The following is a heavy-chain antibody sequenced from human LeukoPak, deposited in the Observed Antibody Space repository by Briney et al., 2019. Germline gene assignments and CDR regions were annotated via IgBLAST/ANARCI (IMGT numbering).Heavy chain of an antibody. Sequence: PSETLSLTCTVSGGSISSSSYYWGWIRQPPGKGLEWIGEINHSGSTNYNPSLKSRVTISVDTSKNQFSLKLTSVTAAHTAVYYCARLGWAAAGPALSYWGQGTLVTVSS. CDR3: ARLGWAAAGPALSY. V-gene: IGHV4-39*07. CDR1: GGSISSSSYY. D-gene: IGHD6-13*01. J-gene: IGHJ4*02. CDR2: INHSGST.